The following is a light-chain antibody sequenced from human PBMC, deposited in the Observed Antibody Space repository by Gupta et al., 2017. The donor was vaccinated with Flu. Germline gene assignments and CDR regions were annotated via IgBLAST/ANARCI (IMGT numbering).Light chain of an antibody. CDR2: SGS. J-gene: IGKJ3*01. CDR3: MQVVQDPRI. Sequence: DIVMTQSPLSLPVTPGEPASISCRSSQSLLRDGNNFLDWYLQKPGQSQQLLIYSGSIRASGVPDRFSASGSGTDFTLEISRVEAEDVGVYYCMQVVQDPRIFGPGTKVDLK. CDR1: QSLLRDGNNF. V-gene: IGKV2-28*01.